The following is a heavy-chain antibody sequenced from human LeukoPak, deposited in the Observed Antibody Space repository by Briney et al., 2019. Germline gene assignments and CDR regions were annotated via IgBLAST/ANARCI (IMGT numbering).Heavy chain of an antibody. V-gene: IGHV3-30-3*01. Sequence: GGSLRLSCAASGFTFSSYAMHWVRQAPGKGLEWVAVISYDGSNKYYADSVKGRFTISRGNSKNTLYLQMNSLRAEDTAVYYCARAVSSPNDYWGQGTLVTVSS. D-gene: IGHD2-2*01. CDR2: ISYDGSNK. CDR1: GFTFSSYA. CDR3: ARAVSSPNDY. J-gene: IGHJ4*02.